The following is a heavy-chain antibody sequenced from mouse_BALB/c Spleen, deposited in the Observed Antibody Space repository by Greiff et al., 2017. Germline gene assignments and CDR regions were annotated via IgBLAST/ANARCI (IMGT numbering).Heavy chain of an antibody. J-gene: IGHJ1*01. V-gene: IGHV2-9*02. Sequence: VQLQQSGPGLVAPSQSLSITCTVSGFSLTSYGVHWVRQPPGKGLEWLGVIWAGGSTNYNSAIMSRLSISKDNSKSQVFLKMNSLQTDDTAMYYCARGAYYGNHWYFDVWGAGTTVTVSS. D-gene: IGHD2-10*01. CDR2: IWAGGST. CDR1: GFSLTSYG. CDR3: ARGAYYGNHWYFDV.